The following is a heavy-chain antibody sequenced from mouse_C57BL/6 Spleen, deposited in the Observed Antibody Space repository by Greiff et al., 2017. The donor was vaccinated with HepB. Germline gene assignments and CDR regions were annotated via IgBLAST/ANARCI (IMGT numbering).Heavy chain of an antibody. CDR1: GYTFTDYN. Sequence: VQLLQSGPDLVKPGASVKIPCTASGYTFTDYNMDWVKQSHGKSLEWIGAINPNNGGTIYNQKFKGKATLTVDKSSSTAYMELRSLTSEDTAVYYCARIPRRDYYMDYWGQGTSVTVSS. CDR2: INPNNGGT. D-gene: IGHD5-1-1*01. CDR3: ARIPRRDYYMDY. V-gene: IGHV1-18*01. J-gene: IGHJ4*01.